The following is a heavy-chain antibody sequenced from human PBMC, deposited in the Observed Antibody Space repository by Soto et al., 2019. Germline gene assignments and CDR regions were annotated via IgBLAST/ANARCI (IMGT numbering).Heavy chain of an antibody. CDR2: VYNSGST. Sequence: PSETLSLTCTVSGGSITSYNWNWLRQPPGKALEWIGYVYNSGSTNYNPSLKSRVTISVDTSKNQFSLKVNSVTAADTAFYYCARRAVVAVTGSLDNWLDPWGQGILVTSPQ. V-gene: IGHV4-59*01. D-gene: IGHD2-21*01. J-gene: IGHJ5*02. CDR3: ARRAVVAVTGSLDNWLDP. CDR1: GGSITSYN.